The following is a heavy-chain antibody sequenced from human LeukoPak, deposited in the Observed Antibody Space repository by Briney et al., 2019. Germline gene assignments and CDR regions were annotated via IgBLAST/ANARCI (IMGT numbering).Heavy chain of an antibody. J-gene: IGHJ5*02. Sequence: GESLKISCKGSGYSFTSYWIGWVRQMPGKGLEWMGIIYPGDSDTRYSPSLQGQVTISADKSISTAYLQWSGLKASDTAMYYCARGGDYYDSSGYYYSWFDPWGQGTLVTVSS. CDR2: IYPGDSDT. D-gene: IGHD3-22*01. CDR1: GYSFTSYW. CDR3: ARGGDYYDSSGYYYSWFDP. V-gene: IGHV5-51*01.